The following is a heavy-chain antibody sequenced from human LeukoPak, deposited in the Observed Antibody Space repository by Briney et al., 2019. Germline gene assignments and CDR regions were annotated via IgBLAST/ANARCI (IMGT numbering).Heavy chain of an antibody. Sequence: SQTLSLTCTVSGGSISSGSYYWSWIRQPAGKGLEWIGRIYTSGSTNYNPSLKSQVTISVDTSKNQFSLKLSSVTAADTAVYYCARDDGVLIDYWGQGTLVTVSS. CDR3: ARDDGVLIDY. CDR1: GGSISSGSYY. J-gene: IGHJ4*02. CDR2: IYTSGST. D-gene: IGHD1-1*01. V-gene: IGHV4-61*02.